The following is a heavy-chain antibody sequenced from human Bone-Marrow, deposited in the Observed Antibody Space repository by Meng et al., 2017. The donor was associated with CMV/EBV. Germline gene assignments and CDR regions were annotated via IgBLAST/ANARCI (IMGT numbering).Heavy chain of an antibody. V-gene: IGHV3-23*01. Sequence: GESLKISCAASGFTFSSYAMSWVRQAPGKGLEWVSAISGSGGSTYYADSVKGRFTISRDNSKNTLYLQMNSLRAEDTAVYYCAKGRVVPAAFDAFDIWGQGTMVTVSS. CDR3: AKGRVVPAAFDAFDI. D-gene: IGHD2-2*01. J-gene: IGHJ3*02. CDR2: ISGSGGST. CDR1: GFTFSSYA.